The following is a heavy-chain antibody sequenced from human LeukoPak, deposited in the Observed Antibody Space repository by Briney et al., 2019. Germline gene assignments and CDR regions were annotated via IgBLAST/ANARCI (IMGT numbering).Heavy chain of an antibody. V-gene: IGHV4-4*07. Sequence: PSETLSLTCTVSGDSIRNYYWSWIRQPAGKGLEWIGRISTNGDTNYNPSLNSRVTMSIDESRNQFSLKLNSVTAADTAVYYCAFSEVGTTQVFDYWGQGLVVTVPS. J-gene: IGHJ4*01. CDR3: AFSEVGTTQVFDY. CDR1: GDSIRNYY. CDR2: ISTNGDT. D-gene: IGHD1-26*01.